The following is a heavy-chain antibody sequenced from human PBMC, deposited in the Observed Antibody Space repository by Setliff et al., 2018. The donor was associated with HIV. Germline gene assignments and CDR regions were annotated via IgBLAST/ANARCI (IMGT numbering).Heavy chain of an antibody. CDR2: IYTSGST. D-gene: IGHD3-22*01. CDR3: ARSYYYDSSGYSSRYWFDP. CDR1: GGSISSGSYY. V-gene: IGHV4-61*02. Sequence: SETLSLTCTVSGGSISSGSYYWNWIRQPAGKGLEWIGRIYTSGSTNYNPSLKSRVTISVDTSRNQFSLKLSSVTDADTAVYYCARSYYYDSSGYSSRYWFDPWGQGTLVTVSS. J-gene: IGHJ5*02.